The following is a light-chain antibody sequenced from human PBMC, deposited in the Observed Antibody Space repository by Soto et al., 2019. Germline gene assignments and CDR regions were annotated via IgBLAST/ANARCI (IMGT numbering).Light chain of an antibody. CDR2: GAS. J-gene: IGKJ5*01. Sequence: EIVLTQSPGTLSLSPGERATLSCRASQTLSNSFIAWYQQKPGQSPRLLIYGASGRATGIPDRFSGSGSGTDFTLTISRLEPEDFAVYYCQQYSSSLITFGQGTRLEIK. CDR1: QTLSNSF. CDR3: QQYSSSLIT. V-gene: IGKV3-20*01.